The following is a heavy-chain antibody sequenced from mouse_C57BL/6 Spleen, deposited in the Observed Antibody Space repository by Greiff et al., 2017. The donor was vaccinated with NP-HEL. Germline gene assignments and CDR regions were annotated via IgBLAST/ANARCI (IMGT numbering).Heavy chain of an antibody. Sequence: EVKLVESGGGLVQPKGSLKLSCAASGFSFNTYAMNWVRQAPGQGLEWVARIRSKSNNYATYYADSVKDRFTISRDDSETMLYLQMSTLKTEDTAMYYCVRHPYGNYDAMDYWGQGTSVTVSS. J-gene: IGHJ4*01. V-gene: IGHV10-1*01. D-gene: IGHD2-1*01. CDR3: VRHPYGNYDAMDY. CDR1: GFSFNTYA. CDR2: IRSKSNNYAT.